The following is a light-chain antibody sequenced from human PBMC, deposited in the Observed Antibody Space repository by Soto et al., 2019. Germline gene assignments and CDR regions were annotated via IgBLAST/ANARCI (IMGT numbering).Light chain of an antibody. V-gene: IGLV1-40*01. J-gene: IGLJ1*01. CDR2: DVS. CDR3: SSYTSSSTLYV. CDR1: SSNIGAGYD. Sequence: QSVLTHPPSGSGVPRQRVTITCTGSSSNIGAGYDVHWYQQLPGTAPKLLIYDVSNRPSGVSNRFSGSKSGNTASLTISGLQAEDEADYYCSSYTSSSTLYVFGTGTKVTVL.